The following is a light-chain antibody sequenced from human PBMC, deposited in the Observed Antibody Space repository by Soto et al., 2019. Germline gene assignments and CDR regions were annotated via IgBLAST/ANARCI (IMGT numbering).Light chain of an antibody. CDR3: ASWDDSLNGLL. Sequence: QSVLTQPPSASGTPGQRVTISCSGGSSNIGSNTVNWYHQLPGTAPKLLIYSNNQRPSGVPDRFSGSKSGTSASLAISGLQSEDEADYYCASWDDSLNGLLFGGGTKVTVL. CDR2: SNN. J-gene: IGLJ2*01. CDR1: SSNIGSNT. V-gene: IGLV1-44*01.